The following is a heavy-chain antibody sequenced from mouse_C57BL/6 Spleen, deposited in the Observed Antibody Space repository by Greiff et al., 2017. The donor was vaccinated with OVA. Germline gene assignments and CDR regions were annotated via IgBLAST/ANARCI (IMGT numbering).Heavy chain of an antibody. CDR2: IDPSDSEN. CDR1: GYTFTSDW. J-gene: IGHJ2*01. Sequence: VQLQQPGAELVRPGSSVKLSCKASGYTFTSDWMHWVKQRPIQGLEWIGNIDPSDSENHYTQKFKDKATLTVDKSSSTAYMQLSSLTSEDSAVYYCAREVTYYFDYWGQGTTLTVSS. D-gene: IGHD2-12*01. CDR3: AREVTYYFDY. V-gene: IGHV1-52*01.